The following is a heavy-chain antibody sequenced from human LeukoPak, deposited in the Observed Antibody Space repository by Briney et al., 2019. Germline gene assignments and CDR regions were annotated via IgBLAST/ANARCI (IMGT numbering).Heavy chain of an antibody. D-gene: IGHD3-10*01. CDR1: GFTFSSYS. CDR2: ISSSSSYI. CDR3: ARRLYGSGSSGAFDI. V-gene: IGHV3-21*01. Sequence: GGSLRLSCAASGFTFSSYSMNWVRQAPGKGLEWVSSISSSSSYIYYADSVKGRFTISRDNAKNSLYLQMNSLRAEDTAVYYCARRLYGSGSSGAFDIWGQGTMVTVSS. J-gene: IGHJ3*02.